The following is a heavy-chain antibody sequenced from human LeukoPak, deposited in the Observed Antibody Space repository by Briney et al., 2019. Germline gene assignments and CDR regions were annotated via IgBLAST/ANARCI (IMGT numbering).Heavy chain of an antibody. CDR1: GYTFTGYY. Sequence: ASVKVSCKASGYTFTGYYMHWVRQAPGQGLEWMGRINPNSGGTNYAQKLQGRDTMTTDTSTSTAYMELRSLRSDDTAVYYCARDGYYGSGSYPYYYGMDVWGQGTTVTVSS. CDR3: ARDGYYGSGSYPYYYGMDV. CDR2: INPNSGGT. D-gene: IGHD3-10*01. V-gene: IGHV1-2*06. J-gene: IGHJ6*02.